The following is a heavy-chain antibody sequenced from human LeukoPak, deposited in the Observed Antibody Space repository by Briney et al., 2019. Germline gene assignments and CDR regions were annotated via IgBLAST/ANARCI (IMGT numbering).Heavy chain of an antibody. CDR2: IYYSGRT. D-gene: IGHD4-11*01. V-gene: IGHV4-59*01. CDR3: ARGFYSPAY. CDR1: GGSIGSDY. J-gene: IGHJ4*02. Sequence: SETLSLTCTVSGGSIGSDYWSWIRQPPGKGLEWVGYIYYSGRTFYNPSLKSRVTMSVDTSKNQFSLKLSSVTAADTAIYYCARGFYSPAYWGQGTLVTVSS.